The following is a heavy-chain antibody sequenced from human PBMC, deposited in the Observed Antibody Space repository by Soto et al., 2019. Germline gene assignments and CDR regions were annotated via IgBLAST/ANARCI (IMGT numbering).Heavy chain of an antibody. CDR3: AKDGGYSYGYSPRYYYGMDV. Sequence: TASGFTFSSYAMSWVRQAPGKGLEWVSAISGSGGSTYYADSVKGRFTISRDNSKNTLYLQMNSLRAEDTDVYYCAKDGGYSYGYSPRYYYGMDVWGQGTTVTVSS. CDR1: GFTFSSYA. V-gene: IGHV3-23*01. CDR2: ISGSGGST. D-gene: IGHD5-18*01. J-gene: IGHJ6*02.